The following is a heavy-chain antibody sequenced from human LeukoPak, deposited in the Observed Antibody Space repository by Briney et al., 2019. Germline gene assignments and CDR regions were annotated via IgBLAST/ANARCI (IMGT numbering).Heavy chain of an antibody. V-gene: IGHV3-30*04. J-gene: IGHJ4*02. CDR2: ISYDGSNK. CDR1: GFTFSSYA. D-gene: IGHD2-2*01. CDR3: PDDY. Sequence: GGSLRLSCAASGFTFSSYAMHWVRQAPGKGLEWVAVISYDGSNKYYADSVKGRFTISRDNSKNTLYLQMNSLRAEDTAVYYMPDDYWGQGTLVTVSS.